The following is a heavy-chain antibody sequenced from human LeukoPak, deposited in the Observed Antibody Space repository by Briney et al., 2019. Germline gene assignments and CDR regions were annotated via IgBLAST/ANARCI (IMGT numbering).Heavy chain of an antibody. J-gene: IGHJ4*02. V-gene: IGHV3-23*01. CDR3: AKGQRGYSGYWLADY. Sequence: GGSLRLSCAASGFTFSSYAMSWVRQAPGKGLEWVSAISGSGGSTYYADSVKGRFTISGDNSKNTLYLQMNSLRAEDTAVYYCAKGQRGYSGYWLADYWGQGTLVTVSS. D-gene: IGHD5-12*01. CDR1: GFTFSSYA. CDR2: ISGSGGST.